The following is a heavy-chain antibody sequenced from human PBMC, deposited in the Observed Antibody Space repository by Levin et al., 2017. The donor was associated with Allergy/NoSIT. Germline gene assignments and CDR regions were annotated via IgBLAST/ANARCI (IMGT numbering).Heavy chain of an antibody. D-gene: IGHD3-16*01. CDR2: ISGSGGST. V-gene: IGHV3-23*01. Sequence: SCAASGFTFSSYAMSWVRQAPGKGLEWVSAISGSGGSTYYADSVKGRFTISRDNSKNTLYLQMNSLRAEDTAVYYCAKHRHGGAAFDIWGQGTMVTVSS. CDR1: GFTFSSYA. J-gene: IGHJ3*02. CDR3: AKHRHGGAAFDI.